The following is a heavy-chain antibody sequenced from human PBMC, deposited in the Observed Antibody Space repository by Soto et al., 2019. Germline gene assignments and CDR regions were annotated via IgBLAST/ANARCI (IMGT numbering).Heavy chain of an antibody. CDR1: GGSISSYY. J-gene: IGHJ5*02. V-gene: IGHV4-59*08. Sequence: QVQLKESGPGLVKPSETLSLTCAVSGGSISSYYWSWIRQPPGKGLEWIGYIYYSGSTTYNPSLKSRVTISVDTSKNEFSLRLTSVTAADTAVYYCATSGWHGNGFDPWGQGTVVTVSS. CDR3: ATSGWHGNGFDP. D-gene: IGHD6-19*01. CDR2: IYYSGST.